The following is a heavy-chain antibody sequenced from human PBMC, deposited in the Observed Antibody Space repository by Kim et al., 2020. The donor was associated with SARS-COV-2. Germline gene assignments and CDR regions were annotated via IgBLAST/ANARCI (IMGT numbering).Heavy chain of an antibody. CDR1: GYTFTSYD. Sequence: ASVKVSCTASGYTFTSYDMNWVRQAPGQGLEWMGWINTNTGNPTYAQGFQGRFDITLDTSVSTAYMQISSLKAEDTAVYYCARGVRRFGGAIVVNYYYVDVWGKGTTVTVSS. D-gene: IGHD3-16*02. CDR3: ARGVRRFGGAIVVNYYYVDV. V-gene: IGHV7-4-1*02. J-gene: IGHJ6*03. CDR2: INTNTGNP.